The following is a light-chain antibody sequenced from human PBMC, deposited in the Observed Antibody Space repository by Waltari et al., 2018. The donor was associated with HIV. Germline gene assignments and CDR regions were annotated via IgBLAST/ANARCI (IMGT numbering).Light chain of an antibody. CDR3: SSYTRSTVYV. V-gene: IGLV2-14*01. CDR2: EVS. CDR1: TSDVGGYNY. J-gene: IGLJ1*01. Sequence: QSALTQPASVSGSPGQSITISCTGTTSDVGGYNYVSWYQQHPGKAPKLMIYEVSNRPSGVSNRFSGSKSGSTASLTISGLQAEDEADYYYSSYTRSTVYVFGTGTKVTVL.